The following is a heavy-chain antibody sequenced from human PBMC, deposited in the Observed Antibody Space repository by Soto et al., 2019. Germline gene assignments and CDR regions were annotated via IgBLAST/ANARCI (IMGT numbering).Heavy chain of an antibody. Sequence: QVQLVESGGGVVQPGRSLILSCAASGFTFSSYGMHWVRQAPGKGLEWVAVISYDGSNKYYSDSVKGRFTISRDKCKNTLYLQMNSLRAEDTAVYYCAKVNYYGSGVNYWGQGTLVTVSS. CDR3: AKVNYYGSGVNY. CDR1: GFTFSSYG. J-gene: IGHJ4*02. CDR2: ISYDGSNK. D-gene: IGHD3-10*01. V-gene: IGHV3-30*18.